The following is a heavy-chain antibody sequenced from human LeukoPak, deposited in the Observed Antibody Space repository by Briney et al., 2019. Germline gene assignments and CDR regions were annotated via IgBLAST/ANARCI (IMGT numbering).Heavy chain of an antibody. Sequence: PGGSLRLSCAASGFTFSNYWMTWVRQAPGKGLEWVANINQDGSEEYYVDSVKGRFTISRDNAKNSLYLQMNSLRAEDTAVYYCARDESRWDYWGQGTLVTVSS. J-gene: IGHJ4*02. CDR1: GFTFSNYW. V-gene: IGHV3-7*05. CDR2: INQDGSEE. CDR3: ARDESRWDY.